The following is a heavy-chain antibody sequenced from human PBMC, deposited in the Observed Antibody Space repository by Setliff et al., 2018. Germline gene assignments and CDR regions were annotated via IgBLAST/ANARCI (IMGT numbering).Heavy chain of an antibody. Sequence: SETLSLTCTVSGGSISSGSYYWSWIRQPAGRGLEWIGRIYTSGSANYNPSLKSRVTISVDTSKNQFSLKLSSVTAADTAVYYCARTRGSSGWLNWFDPWGQGTLVTVSS. CDR1: GGSISSGSYY. CDR3: ARTRGSSGWLNWFDP. D-gene: IGHD6-19*01. CDR2: IYTSGSA. J-gene: IGHJ5*02. V-gene: IGHV4-61*02.